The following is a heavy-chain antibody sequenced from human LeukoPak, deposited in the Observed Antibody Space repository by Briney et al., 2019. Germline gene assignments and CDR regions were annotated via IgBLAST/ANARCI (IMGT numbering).Heavy chain of an antibody. V-gene: IGHV4-34*01. CDR3: ARAGTGDRSAVFDY. CDR2: INHNGYT. J-gene: IGHJ4*02. Sequence: SETLSLTCAVYGGPFSGYYWNGIRQPPGKGLEWIGEINHNGYTNYNPSLESRVTISVDTSKNQFSLKVYSLTAADTAVYFCARAGTGDRSAVFDYWGQEILVTVSS. D-gene: IGHD7-27*01. CDR1: GGPFSGYY.